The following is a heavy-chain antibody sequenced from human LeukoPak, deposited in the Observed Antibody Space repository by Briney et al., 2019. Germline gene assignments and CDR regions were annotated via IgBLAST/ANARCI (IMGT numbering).Heavy chain of an antibody. V-gene: IGHV1-2*02. D-gene: IGHD5/OR15-5a*01. CDR2: IDPDTGGT. CDR1: GYIFFTHY. J-gene: IGHJ6*04. Sequence: ASVKVSCKASGYIFFTHYIHWVRQAPGQGLEWMGWIDPDTGGTNYAQRFQGRVTLTRDTSISTAYMELSRLRSDDTAVYFCVRGVYGGDVWGRGTTVTVSS. CDR3: VRGVYGGDV.